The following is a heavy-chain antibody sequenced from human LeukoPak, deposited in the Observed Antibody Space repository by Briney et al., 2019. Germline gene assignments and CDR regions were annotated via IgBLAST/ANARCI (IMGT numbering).Heavy chain of an antibody. CDR2: ISSSSSCI. V-gene: IGHV3-21*01. D-gene: IGHD4-17*01. CDR3: ASSDYGFVRTVRY. Sequence: GGSLRLSCAASGFTFSSYSMNWVRQAPGKGLEWVSSISSSSSCIYYADSVKGRFTISRDNAKNSLYLQMNSLRAEDTAVYYCASSDYGFVRTVRYWGQGTLVTVSS. CDR1: GFTFSSYS. J-gene: IGHJ4*02.